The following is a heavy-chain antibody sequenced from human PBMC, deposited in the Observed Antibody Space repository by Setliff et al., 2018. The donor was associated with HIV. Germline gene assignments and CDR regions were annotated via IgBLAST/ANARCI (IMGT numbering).Heavy chain of an antibody. CDR1: GFTFSNFA. Sequence: PGGSLRLSCVASGFTFSNFAMHWVRQAPGKGLEWVSVISYDASRTSYADSVKGRFTISRDNSKNPLYLQMSSLRAEDTAVYYCAKAHPGSSGLIDYWGQGSLVTVSS. J-gene: IGHJ4*02. CDR3: AKAHPGSSGLIDY. CDR2: ISYDASRT. D-gene: IGHD3-22*01. V-gene: IGHV3-30*07.